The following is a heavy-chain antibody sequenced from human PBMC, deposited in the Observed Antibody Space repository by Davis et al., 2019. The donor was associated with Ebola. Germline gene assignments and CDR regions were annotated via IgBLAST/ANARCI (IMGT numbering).Heavy chain of an antibody. Sequence: SLKISCAASGFRFGDYGMHWVRQVPGKGLEWVSSINWNGGSTSYVDSVKGRFAISRDTAKDSLYLQMNNLRPEDTALYYCARDGGSCSGGSCYLIDYWGQGTLVTVSS. J-gene: IGHJ4*02. D-gene: IGHD2-15*01. V-gene: IGHV3-9*01. CDR2: INWNGGST. CDR3: ARDGGSCSGGSCYLIDY. CDR1: GFRFGDYG.